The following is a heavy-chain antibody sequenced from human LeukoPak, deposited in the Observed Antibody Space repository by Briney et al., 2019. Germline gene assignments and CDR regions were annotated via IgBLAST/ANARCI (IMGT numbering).Heavy chain of an antibody. CDR1: GFTFSSYA. J-gene: IGHJ6*02. D-gene: IGHD1-26*01. CDR3: ATDPDGGSYWVFTYGMGV. CDR2: ISGSGGST. V-gene: IGHV3-23*01. Sequence: GGSLRLSCAASGFTFSSYAMSWVRQAPGKGLEWVSAISGSGGSTYYADSVKGRFTISRDNSKNTLYLQMNSLRAEDTAVYYCATDPDGGSYWVFTYGMGVWGQGTTVTVSS.